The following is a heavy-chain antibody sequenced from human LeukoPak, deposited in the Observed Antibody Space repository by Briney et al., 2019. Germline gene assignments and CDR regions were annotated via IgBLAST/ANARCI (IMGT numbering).Heavy chain of an antibody. CDR2: ISSSSSTI. Sequence: PGGSLRLSCAASGFTFSSYNMNWVRQAPGKGLEWVSYISSSSSTIYYADSVKGRFTISRDNAKNSLYLQMNSLRAEDTAVYYCARRYYDSSGYSSFDYWGQGTLVTVSS. CDR1: GFTFSSYN. CDR3: ARRYYDSSGYSSFDY. V-gene: IGHV3-48*04. D-gene: IGHD3-22*01. J-gene: IGHJ4*02.